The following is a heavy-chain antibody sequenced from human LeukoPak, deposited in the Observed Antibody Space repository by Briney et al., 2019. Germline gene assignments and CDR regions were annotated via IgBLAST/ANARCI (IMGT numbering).Heavy chain of an antibody. CDR3: ARGYCSSTSCYGGSY. CDR1: GYTFTSYD. Sequence: GASVKFSCKASGYTFTSYDINWVRQATGQGLEWMGWMNPNSGNTGYAQKFQGRVTMTRNTSISTAYMELSSLRSEDTAVYYCARGYCSSTSCYGGSYWGQGTLVTVSS. D-gene: IGHD2-2*01. J-gene: IGHJ4*02. V-gene: IGHV1-8*01. CDR2: MNPNSGNT.